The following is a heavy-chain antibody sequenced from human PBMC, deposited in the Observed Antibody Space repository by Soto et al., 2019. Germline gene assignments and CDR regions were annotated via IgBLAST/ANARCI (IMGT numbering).Heavy chain of an antibody. CDR2: IYYSGST. CDR3: ARNYGDYSWVFDY. Sequence: SETLSLTCTVSGGSISSGGYYWSWIRQHPGKGLEWIGYIYYSGSTYYNPSLKSRVTISVDTSKNQFSLKLSSVTAADTAVYYCARNYGDYSWVFDYWGQGTRVTVSS. D-gene: IGHD4-17*01. CDR1: GGSISSGGYY. V-gene: IGHV4-31*03. J-gene: IGHJ4*02.